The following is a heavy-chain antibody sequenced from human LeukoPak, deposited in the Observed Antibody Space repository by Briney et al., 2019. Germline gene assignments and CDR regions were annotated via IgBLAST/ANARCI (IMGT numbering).Heavy chain of an antibody. Sequence: ASVKVSCKASGGTFNNYAVSWVRQAPGKGLEWMGKLIPFFNTTYYAQKFQGRVTITADKSTTTAYMELSGLRSEDTAVYYCARADDRSGSYYILGFDSWGQGTLVTVSS. V-gene: IGHV1-69*06. J-gene: IGHJ5*01. D-gene: IGHD3-22*01. CDR2: LIPFFNTT. CDR3: ARADDRSGSYYILGFDS. CDR1: GGTFNNYA.